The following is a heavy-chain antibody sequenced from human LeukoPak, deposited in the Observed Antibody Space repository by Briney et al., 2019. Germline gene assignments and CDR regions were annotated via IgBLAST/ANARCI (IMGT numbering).Heavy chain of an antibody. Sequence: GESLKISCKGSGYSFTSYWIGWVRQMPGKGLEWMGIIYPGDSDTRYSPSFQGQVTISADKSISTAYLQWSSLKASDTAMYYCARLISYCSGGSCYSGRLMWFDPWGQGTLVTVSS. D-gene: IGHD2-15*01. CDR1: GYSFTSYW. J-gene: IGHJ5*02. V-gene: IGHV5-51*01. CDR2: IYPGDSDT. CDR3: ARLISYCSGGSCYSGRLMWFDP.